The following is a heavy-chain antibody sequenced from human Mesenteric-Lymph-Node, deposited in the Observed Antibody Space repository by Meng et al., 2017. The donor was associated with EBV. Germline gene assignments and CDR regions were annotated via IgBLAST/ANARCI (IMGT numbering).Heavy chain of an antibody. CDR2: ISSSSIYI. J-gene: IGHJ4*02. CDR3: AREGQSSGVGYFDY. Sequence: EVQLVESGGGLVKPGGSLRLSCAASGFTFSSYSMNWVRQAPGKGLEWVSSISSSSIYIYYADSVKGRFTISRDNAKNSLYLQMNSLRAEDTAVYYCAREGQSSGVGYFDYWGQGTLVTVVS. D-gene: IGHD3-3*01. CDR1: GFTFSSYS. V-gene: IGHV3-21*01.